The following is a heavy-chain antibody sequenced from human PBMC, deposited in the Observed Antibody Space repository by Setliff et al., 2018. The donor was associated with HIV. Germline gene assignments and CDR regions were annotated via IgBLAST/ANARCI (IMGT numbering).Heavy chain of an antibody. Sequence: SETLSLTCAVSGYSIRDNFFWGWVRQPPGKGLEWIGSIFYTGTTYYNPPLKSRVTLSLDTSKNQFSLELTSVTAADTAVYYCARHDCGGDCSINWFDPWGQGTLVTVS. CDR3: ARHDCGGDCSINWFDP. CDR2: IFYTGTT. J-gene: IGHJ5*02. V-gene: IGHV4-38-2*01. CDR1: GYSIRDNFF. D-gene: IGHD2-21*02.